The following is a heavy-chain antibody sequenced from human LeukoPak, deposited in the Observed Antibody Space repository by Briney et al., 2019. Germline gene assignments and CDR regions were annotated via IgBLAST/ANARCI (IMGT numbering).Heavy chain of an antibody. V-gene: IGHV3-48*03. CDR3: ARADAYWSGYHFDH. CDR2: ISSTGYTT. CDR1: GFTFGDYE. D-gene: IGHD3-3*01. Sequence: AGSLRLSCAASGFTFGDYEMHWVRQAPGKGLEWVSHISSTGYTTFYADSVKGRFTISRDNAKNSLHLQMNSLGVEDTAVYYCARADAYWSGYHFDHWGQGTLVTVSS. J-gene: IGHJ4*02.